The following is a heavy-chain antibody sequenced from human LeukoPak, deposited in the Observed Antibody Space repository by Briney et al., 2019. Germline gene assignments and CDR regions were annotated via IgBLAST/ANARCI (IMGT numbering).Heavy chain of an antibody. CDR1: GFTFSSYW. CDR3: ARENVLRFLEYYYYYYMDV. CDR2: INSDESRT. D-gene: IGHD3-3*01. V-gene: IGHV3-74*01. J-gene: IGHJ6*03. Sequence: PGGSLRLSCAASGFTFSSYWMHWVRQAPGKGLVWVPRINSDESRTSYGDSVKRRLTISRDNAKSTLYLQMNSLRAEVTAVYYCARENVLRFLEYYYYYYMDVWGKGTTVTVSS.